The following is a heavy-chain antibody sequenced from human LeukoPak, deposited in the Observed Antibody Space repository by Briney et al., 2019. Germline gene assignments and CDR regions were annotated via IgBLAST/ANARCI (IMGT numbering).Heavy chain of an antibody. V-gene: IGHV4-39*01. CDR2: IFYSGIT. CDR1: GGSMSNIYY. Sequence: SETLSLTCNVSGGSMSNIYYWGWIRQPPGKGLEWIGNIFYSGITYYNPSLRSRVTIAIDTSKNQFSLKLSSVTAADTAVYYCARHWSGRSYCSGGSCYSGFYYYGMDVWGQGTTVTVSS. J-gene: IGHJ6*02. CDR3: ARHWSGRSYCSGGSCYSGFYYYGMDV. D-gene: IGHD2-15*01.